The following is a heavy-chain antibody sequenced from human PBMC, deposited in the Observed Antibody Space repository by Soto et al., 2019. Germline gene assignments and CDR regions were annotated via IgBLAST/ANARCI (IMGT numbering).Heavy chain of an antibody. CDR1: GGTFSSYA. V-gene: IGHV1-69*06. CDR2: IIPIFGTA. CDR3: ARASIAARPRNYYYYYGMDV. D-gene: IGHD6-6*01. Sequence: SVKVSCKASGGTFSSYAISWVRQAPGQGLEWMGGIIPIFGTANYAQKFQGRVTITADKSTSTAYMELSSLRSEDTAVYYCARASIAARPRNYYYYYGMDVWGQGTTVTVSS. J-gene: IGHJ6*02.